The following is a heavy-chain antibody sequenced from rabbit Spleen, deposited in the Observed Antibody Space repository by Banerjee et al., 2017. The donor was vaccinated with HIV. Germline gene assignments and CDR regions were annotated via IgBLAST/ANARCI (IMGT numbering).Heavy chain of an antibody. Sequence: QQLEESEGGLVKPGASLTLTCKASGIDFINYYYMCWVRQAPGKGLEWIACILTGDGSTHHASWAKGRFTISRTSSTTVTLRMTSLTAADTATYFCARDLVGVIGWNFYLWGPGTLVTVS. CDR1: GIDFINYYY. V-gene: IGHV1S40*01. CDR3: ARDLVGVIGWNFYL. J-gene: IGHJ4*01. D-gene: IGHD1-1*01. CDR2: ILTGDGST.